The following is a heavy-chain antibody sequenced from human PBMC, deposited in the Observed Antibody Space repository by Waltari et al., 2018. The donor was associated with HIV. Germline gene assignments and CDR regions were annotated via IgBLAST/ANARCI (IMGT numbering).Heavy chain of an antibody. CDR1: GFTFSRSW. J-gene: IGHJ4*02. V-gene: IGHV3-7*01. D-gene: IGHD6-19*01. CDR2: IKEDGSER. Sequence: EVQLVESGGGSVQPGGSLGLSCTGSGFTFSRSWMTVVRQAPGRGLEGVANIKEDGSERSYVESVKGRFIISRDNAKNSLFLQMYGLGAEDTGVYYCARLQWATQNLDFWGQGTLVTVSS. CDR3: ARLQWATQNLDF.